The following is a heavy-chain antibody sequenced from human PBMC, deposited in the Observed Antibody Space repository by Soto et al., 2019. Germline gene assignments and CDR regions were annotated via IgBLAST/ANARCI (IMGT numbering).Heavy chain of an antibody. D-gene: IGHD2-15*01. CDR2: LHYSETT. Sequence: QPQLQESGPGLVKPSETLSLTCSVYGVSMSNNNAYWGWIRQPPGTGLEAIGSLHYSETTKYIPYLQNRVAIPVDTAKKQFALRLSSVTAADTAVFYCVRPVSWWVGTFAWGQGTLVTVSS. CDR3: VRPVSWWVGTFA. CDR1: GVSMSNNNAY. V-gene: IGHV4-39*01. J-gene: IGHJ5*02.